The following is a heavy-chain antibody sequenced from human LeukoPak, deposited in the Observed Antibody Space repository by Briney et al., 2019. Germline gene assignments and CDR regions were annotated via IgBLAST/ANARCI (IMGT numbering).Heavy chain of an antibody. D-gene: IGHD3-22*01. Sequence: SETLSLTCTVSGGSISSYYWSWIRQPPGKGLEWIGYIYYSGSTNYNPSLKSRVTISVDTSKNQFSLKLSSVTAADTAVYYCARHYYDSIGYYRFDYWGQGTLVTVSS. CDR3: ARHYYDSIGYYRFDY. CDR2: IYYSGST. V-gene: IGHV4-59*08. CDR1: GGSISSYY. J-gene: IGHJ4*02.